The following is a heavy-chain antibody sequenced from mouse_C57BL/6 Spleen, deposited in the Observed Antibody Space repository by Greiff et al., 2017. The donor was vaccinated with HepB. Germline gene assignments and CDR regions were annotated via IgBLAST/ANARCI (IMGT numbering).Heavy chain of an antibody. CDR1: GYTFTSYW. CDR2: IDPNSGGT. J-gene: IGHJ2*01. CDR3: AREGKTRWLLSDY. Sequence: VQLQQPGAELVKPGASVKLSCKASGYTFTSYWMHWVKQRHGRGLEWIGRIDPNSGGTKYNEKCKSKATLTVDKPASTAYMQLSGLTSEDSAVYYCAREGKTRWLLSDYWCQVTTLTVSS. V-gene: IGHV1-72*01. D-gene: IGHD2-3*01.